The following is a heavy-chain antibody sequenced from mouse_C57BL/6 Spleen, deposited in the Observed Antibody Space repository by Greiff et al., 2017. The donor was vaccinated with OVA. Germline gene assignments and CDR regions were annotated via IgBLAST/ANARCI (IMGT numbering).Heavy chain of an antibody. J-gene: IGHJ1*03. CDR3: ARGGLRRSYWYVDV. D-gene: IGHD2-4*01. CDR2: IYPGSGST. CDR1: GYTFTSYW. Sequence: QVQLQQPGAELVKPGASVKMSCKASGYTFTSYWITWVKQRPGQGLEWIGDIYPGSGSTNYNEKFKSKATLTVDTSSSTAYMQLSSLTSEDSAVYYCARGGLRRSYWYVDVWGTGTTVTVSS. V-gene: IGHV1-55*01.